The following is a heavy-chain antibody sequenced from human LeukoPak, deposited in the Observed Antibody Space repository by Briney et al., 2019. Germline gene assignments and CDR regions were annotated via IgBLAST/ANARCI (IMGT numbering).Heavy chain of an antibody. CDR3: ARGRSSWYLGSKREGYYMDV. D-gene: IGHD6-13*01. CDR1: GFTFSSYE. CDR2: ISSSGSTI. Sequence: GGSLRLSCAASGFTFSSYEMNWVRQAPGKGLEWVSYISSSGSTIYYADSLKGRFTFPRDNAKNSLYLQMNSLRAEDTAVYYCARGRSSWYLGSKREGYYMDVWGKGTTVTVSS. J-gene: IGHJ6*03. V-gene: IGHV3-48*03.